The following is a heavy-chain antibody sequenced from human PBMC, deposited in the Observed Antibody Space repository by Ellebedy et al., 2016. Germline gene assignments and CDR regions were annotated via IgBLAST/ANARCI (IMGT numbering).Heavy chain of an antibody. CDR3: AKDLVAVAGSFDY. Sequence: GESLKISCSASGFTFSSYAMHWVRQAPGKGLEYVSAISSNGGSTYYADSVKGRFTISRDNSKNTLYLQMSSLRAEDTAVYYCAKDLVAVAGSFDYWGQGTLVTVSS. V-gene: IGHV3-64D*06. J-gene: IGHJ4*02. CDR2: ISSNGGST. D-gene: IGHD6-19*01. CDR1: GFTFSSYA.